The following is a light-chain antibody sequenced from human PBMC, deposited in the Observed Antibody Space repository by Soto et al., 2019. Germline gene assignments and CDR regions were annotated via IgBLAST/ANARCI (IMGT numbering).Light chain of an antibody. CDR2: GTS. V-gene: IGKV3-20*01. CDR3: QQYAGSST. Sequence: MVLTQSPGTLSLSPGERVTLSCRASQTVTNRYFAWYQHRRGQAPRLLIYGTSNRATGVPDRFSGRGSGTDFSPTIARLEPEDFVVYFCQQYAGSSTFSGGTKVEFK. CDR1: QTVTNRY. J-gene: IGKJ4*01.